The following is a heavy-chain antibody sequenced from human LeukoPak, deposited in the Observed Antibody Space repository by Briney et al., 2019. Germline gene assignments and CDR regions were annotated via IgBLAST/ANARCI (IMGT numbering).Heavy chain of an antibody. V-gene: IGHV3-48*04. J-gene: IGHJ6*03. Sequence: PGGSLRLSCAASGFTFSSYGMHWVRQAPGKGLEWVSYISSSGSTIYYADSVKGRFTISRDNAKNSLYLQMNSLRAEDTAVYYCARRARGYSYYYYYYMDVWGKGTTVTISS. CDR2: ISSSGSTI. CDR1: GFTFSSYG. D-gene: IGHD5-18*01. CDR3: ARRARGYSYYYYYYMDV.